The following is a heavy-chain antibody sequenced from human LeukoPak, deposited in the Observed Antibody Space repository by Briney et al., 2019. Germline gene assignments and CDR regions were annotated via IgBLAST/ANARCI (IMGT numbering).Heavy chain of an antibody. CDR1: GDSISSDTYY. V-gene: IGHV4-39*07. Sequence: SETLSLTCTVSGDSISSDTYYWGWIRQPPGKGLEWIGNIYFSGSTYYSPSLKSRVTISVDRSKNQFSLKLSSVTAADTAVYYCARWQPRGLRFGESKGDAFDIWGQGTMVTVSS. J-gene: IGHJ3*02. CDR2: IYFSGST. D-gene: IGHD3-10*01. CDR3: ARWQPRGLRFGESKGDAFDI.